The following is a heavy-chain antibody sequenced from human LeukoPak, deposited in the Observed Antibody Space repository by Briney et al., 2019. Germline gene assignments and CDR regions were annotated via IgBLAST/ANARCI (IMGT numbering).Heavy chain of an antibody. V-gene: IGHV3-23*01. CDR1: GFTFSSYA. CDR3: ANRDGYLPYNFDY. Sequence: GGSLRLSCAASGFTFSSYAMSWVRQAPGKGLEWVSAISGSGGSTYYADSVKGRFTISRDNFKNTLYLQMNSLRAEDTAVYYCANRDGYLPYNFDYWGQGTLVTVSS. CDR2: ISGSGGST. J-gene: IGHJ4*02. D-gene: IGHD5-24*01.